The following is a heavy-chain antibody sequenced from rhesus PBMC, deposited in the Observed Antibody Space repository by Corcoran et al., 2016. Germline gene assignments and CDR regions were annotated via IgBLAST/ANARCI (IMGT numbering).Heavy chain of an antibody. J-gene: IGHJ2*01. Sequence: QVQLQESGPGLVQPSETLSLTCAVSGGSLSSSKWLSWIPPPPGNGLVGCGYSSGSSGSTYYNPSLKGRVTISTDTSKNQFSLKLSSVTAADTAVYYCASPPINYYDSGYYWYFDIWGPGTPITISS. CDR2: SSGSSGST. CDR1: GGSLSSSKW. CDR3: ASPPINYYDSGYYWYFDI. V-gene: IGHV4-65*01. D-gene: IGHD3-28*01.